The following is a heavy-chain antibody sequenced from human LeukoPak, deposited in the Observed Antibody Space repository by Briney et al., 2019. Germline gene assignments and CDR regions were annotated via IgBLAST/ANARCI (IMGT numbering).Heavy chain of an antibody. Sequence: PGGSLRLSCAASGLSFSHAWMSSVRQAPGKGLEWVGLIKSKTDGGTTDHAAHVKGRFTISRDDSKTTMYLQLNSLKTEDTAVYYCTAISGSGWRGAYGSYYYMDVWGKGTTVTVSS. V-gene: IGHV3-15*01. CDR3: TAISGSGWRGAYGSYYYMDV. D-gene: IGHD6-19*01. CDR2: IKSKTDGGTT. J-gene: IGHJ6*03. CDR1: GLSFSHAW.